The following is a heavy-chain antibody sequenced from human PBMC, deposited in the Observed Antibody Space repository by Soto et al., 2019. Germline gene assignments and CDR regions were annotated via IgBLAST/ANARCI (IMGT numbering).Heavy chain of an antibody. CDR3: ARVGVRFVEWLLPSGMDV. J-gene: IGHJ6*02. D-gene: IGHD3-3*01. CDR1: GGSISSGGYS. CDR2: IYHSGST. Sequence: PSETLSLTCAVSGGSISSGGYSWSWIRQPPGKGLEWIGYIYHSGSTYYNPSLKSRVTISVDRSKNQFSLKLSSVTAADTAVYYCARVGVRFVEWLLPSGMDVWGQGTTVTVSS. V-gene: IGHV4-30-2*01.